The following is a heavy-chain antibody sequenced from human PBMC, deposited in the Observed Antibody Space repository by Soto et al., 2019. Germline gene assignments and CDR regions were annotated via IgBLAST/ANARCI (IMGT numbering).Heavy chain of an antibody. CDR1: GFTFSDYY. D-gene: IGHD3-22*01. V-gene: IGHV3-11*01. Sequence: GSLRLSCAASGFTFSDYYMSWIRQAPGKGLKWVSYISSSDNIIYYADSVKGRFTISRDNAKNSLYLQMNSLRAEDTAVYYCARDLGYYDSSGYFDYLGQGTLVTVSS. J-gene: IGHJ4*02. CDR2: ISSSDNII. CDR3: ARDLGYYDSSGYFDY.